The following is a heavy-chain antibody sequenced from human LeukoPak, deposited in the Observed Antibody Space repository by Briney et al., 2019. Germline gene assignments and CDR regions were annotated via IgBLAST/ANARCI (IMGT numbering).Heavy chain of an antibody. CDR3: ARSYTRYDAFDI. V-gene: IGHV4-59*08. J-gene: IGHJ3*02. Sequence: SETLSLTCTVSGGSLTYYYWTWIRQAPGRRPEWIGFIYYSGRTNYNPSLESRVAFSVDTSKNQVSLKLSSVTAADTAVYYCARSYTRYDAFDIWGQGTMVTVSS. CDR1: GGSLTYYY. CDR2: IYYSGRT. D-gene: IGHD1-26*01.